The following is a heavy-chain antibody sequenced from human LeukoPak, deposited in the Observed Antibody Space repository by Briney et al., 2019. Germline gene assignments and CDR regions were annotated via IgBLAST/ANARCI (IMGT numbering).Heavy chain of an antibody. CDR2: IYDSGST. CDR1: GGSISSGCYY. V-gene: IGHV4-31*03. CDR3: AREPVHSYALDYFDC. Sequence: SETLSLTYPVSGGSISSGCYYWTWLRQHPGKGLPWNGYIYDSGSTYYNPSLKSRVTISVDTSKNQFSLKLSSVTAAETAVYYCAREPVHSYALDYFDCWGQGTLATVSA. J-gene: IGHJ4*02. D-gene: IGHD5-18*01.